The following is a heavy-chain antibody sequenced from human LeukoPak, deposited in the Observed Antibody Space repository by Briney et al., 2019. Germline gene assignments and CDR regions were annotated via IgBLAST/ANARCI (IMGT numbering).Heavy chain of an antibody. D-gene: IGHD3-10*01. Sequence: GGSLRLSCAASGFTFSSYGMHWVRQAPGKGLEWVAVIWYDGSNKYYADSVKGRFTISRDNSKNTLYLQMNSLRAEDTAVYYCARGHYYGSGSHFDYWGQGTLVTVSS. V-gene: IGHV3-33*01. CDR3: ARGHYYGSGSHFDY. J-gene: IGHJ4*02. CDR1: GFTFSSYG. CDR2: IWYDGSNK.